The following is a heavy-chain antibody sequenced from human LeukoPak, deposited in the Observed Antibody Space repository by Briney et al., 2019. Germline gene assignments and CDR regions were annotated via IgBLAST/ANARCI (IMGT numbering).Heavy chain of an antibody. Sequence: SGGSLRLSCAASGFTFSNAWMSWVRQAPGKGLEWVGRIKSKTDGGTTDYAAPVKGRFTISRDDSKNTLYLQMNSLKTEDTAVYYCTTDLPYYDGGYWGQGTLVTVSS. CDR1: GFTFSNAW. CDR3: TTDLPYYDGGY. D-gene: IGHD3-22*01. CDR2: IKSKTDGGTT. J-gene: IGHJ4*02. V-gene: IGHV3-15*01.